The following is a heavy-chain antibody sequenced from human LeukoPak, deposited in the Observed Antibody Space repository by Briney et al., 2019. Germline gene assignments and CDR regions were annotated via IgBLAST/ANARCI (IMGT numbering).Heavy chain of an antibody. D-gene: IGHD2/OR15-2a*01. V-gene: IGHV4-39*07. CDR2: IYYSGST. J-gene: IGHJ4*02. CDR1: AGSISSSSYS. Sequence: SETLSLTCTVSAGSISSSSYSWGWIRQPPGKGLEWIGSIYYSGSTNYNPSLKSRVTMSVDTSTNQFSLKLSSVTAADTAVYYCASDPFARYWGQGTLVAVSS. CDR3: ASDPFARY.